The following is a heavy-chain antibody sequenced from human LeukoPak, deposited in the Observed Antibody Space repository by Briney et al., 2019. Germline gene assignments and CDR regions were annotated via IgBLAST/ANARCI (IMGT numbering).Heavy chain of an antibody. D-gene: IGHD6-13*01. CDR1: GYTFTGYY. CDR3: ARAAAGLRTFNWFDP. CDR2: INPNSGGT. J-gene: IGHJ5*02. V-gene: IGHV1-2*02. Sequence: ASVTVSCKASGYTFTGYYMHWVRQAPGPGLEWMGWINPNSGGTNYAQKFQGRVTMTRDTSITTAYMELGRLRSDDTAVYYCARAAAGLRTFNWFDPWGQGTLVTVSS.